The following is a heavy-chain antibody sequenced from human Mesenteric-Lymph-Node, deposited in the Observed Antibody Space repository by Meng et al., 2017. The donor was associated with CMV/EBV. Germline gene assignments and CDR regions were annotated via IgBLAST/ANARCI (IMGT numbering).Heavy chain of an antibody. CDR1: GFTFSSHS. Sequence: GGSLRLSCAASGFTFSSHSMNWVRQAPGKGLEWVSSITSSGSYISYTDSVKGRFTISRDNAKNSLYLQMNSLRAEDTAVYYCARDLNTDIVVVPLVSDAFDMWGQGTMVTVSS. CDR3: ARDLNTDIVVVPLVSDAFDM. J-gene: IGHJ3*02. V-gene: IGHV3-21*01. CDR2: ITSSGSYI. D-gene: IGHD2-2*01.